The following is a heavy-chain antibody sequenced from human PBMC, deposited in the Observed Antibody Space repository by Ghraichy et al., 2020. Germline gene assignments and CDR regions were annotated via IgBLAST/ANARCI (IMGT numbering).Heavy chain of an antibody. J-gene: IGHJ4*02. CDR2: IYYSGST. CDR1: GGSISSSSYY. Sequence: SETLSLTCTVSGGSISSSSYYWGWIRQPPGKGLEWIGSIYYSGSTYYNPSLKSRVTISVDTSKNQFSLKLSSVTAADTAVYYCAVLELSPDNQIDYWGQGTLVTVSS. D-gene: IGHD1-7*01. V-gene: IGHV4-39*01. CDR3: AVLELSPDNQIDY.